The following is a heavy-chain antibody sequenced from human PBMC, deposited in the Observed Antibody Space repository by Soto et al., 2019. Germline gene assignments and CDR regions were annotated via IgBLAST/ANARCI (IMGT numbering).Heavy chain of an antibody. CDR3: ARDYCSGGTCNGYFDS. CDR1: GYTFTSYY. D-gene: IGHD2-15*01. CDR2: INPSDGST. V-gene: IGHV1-46*01. J-gene: IGHJ4*02. Sequence: ASVKVSCKASGYTFTSYYMYWVRQAPGQGLEWMGIINPSDGSTSYAQKFQGRVTMTRDTSTSTVYMELSSLRSEDTAVYYCARDYCSGGTCNGYFDSWGQGTLVTVS.